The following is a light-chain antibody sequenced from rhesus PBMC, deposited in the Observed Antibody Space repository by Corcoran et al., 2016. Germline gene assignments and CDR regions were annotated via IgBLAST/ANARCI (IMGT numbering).Light chain of an antibody. V-gene: IGKV3-10*01. Sequence: QVILTQSPATLSLSPGERATLSCRASQTVSSPLSWYQQKPGQAPRLLNYGASSMATGIPNRFSGSGSGTYFTLTISSLEPEEVGVYHRYQHSSGNSFGQGTKLEIK. J-gene: IGKJ2*01. CDR3: YQHSSGNS. CDR1: QTVSSP. CDR2: GAS.